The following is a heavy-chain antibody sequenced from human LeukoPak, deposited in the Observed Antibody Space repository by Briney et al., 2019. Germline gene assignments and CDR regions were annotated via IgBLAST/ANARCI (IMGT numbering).Heavy chain of an antibody. J-gene: IGHJ4*02. CDR3: ARGEYYYDSSGYYPFDY. Sequence: SETLSLTCTVSGGSISSYYWSWIRQPPGKGLEWIGYIYYSGSTNYNPSLKSRVTISVDTSKNQLSLKLSSVTAADTAVYYCARGEYYYDSSGYYPFDYWGQGTRVSVSS. V-gene: IGHV4-59*01. CDR2: IYYSGST. D-gene: IGHD3-22*01. CDR1: GGSISSYY.